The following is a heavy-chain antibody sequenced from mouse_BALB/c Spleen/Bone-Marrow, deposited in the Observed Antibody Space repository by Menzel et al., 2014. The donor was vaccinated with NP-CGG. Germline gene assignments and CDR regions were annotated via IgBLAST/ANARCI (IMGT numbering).Heavy chain of an antibody. Sequence: VQLVESGAKLAKPGASVKMSCKASGYTFTSYWMHWVKQRPGQGLEWIGYINPSTGYTEYNQKFKDKATLTADKSSSTAYMQLSSLTSEDSAVYYCARPPYYYGSSYDAMDYWGQGTSVTVSS. CDR1: GYTFTSYW. D-gene: IGHD1-1*01. J-gene: IGHJ4*01. V-gene: IGHV1-7*01. CDR3: ARPPYYYGSSYDAMDY. CDR2: INPSTGYT.